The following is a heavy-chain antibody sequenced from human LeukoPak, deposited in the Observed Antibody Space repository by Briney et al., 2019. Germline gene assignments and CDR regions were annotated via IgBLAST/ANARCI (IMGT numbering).Heavy chain of an antibody. Sequence: GGSLRLSCAASGFTFSNYGMHWVRQAPGKGLEWVAVIWFDGSNAYYADSVKGRFTISRDNSKNTLYLQMNSLRAEDTAVYFCAREGIVVVPAALKGMDVWGQGTTVTVSS. J-gene: IGHJ6*02. CDR3: AREGIVVVPAALKGMDV. CDR2: IWFDGSNA. V-gene: IGHV3-33*01. D-gene: IGHD2-2*01. CDR1: GFTFSNYG.